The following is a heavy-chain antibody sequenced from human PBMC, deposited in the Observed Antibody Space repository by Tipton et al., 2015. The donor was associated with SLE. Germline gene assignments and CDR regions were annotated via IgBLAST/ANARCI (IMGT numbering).Heavy chain of an antibody. D-gene: IGHD3-22*01. CDR3: ARDEYRYDTTGYHLLGHFDF. J-gene: IGHJ4*02. CDR1: GGSISSTSHR. Sequence: TLSLTCTVSGGSISSTSHRWGWIRQPPGKGLEWIGTMFDSGRAQYHPSLKSRVTMSGDTSKNQFSLKVFSVTAADTAVYYCARDEYRYDTTGYHLLGHFDFWGQGTLVTVSS. V-gene: IGHV4-39*07. CDR2: MFDSGRA.